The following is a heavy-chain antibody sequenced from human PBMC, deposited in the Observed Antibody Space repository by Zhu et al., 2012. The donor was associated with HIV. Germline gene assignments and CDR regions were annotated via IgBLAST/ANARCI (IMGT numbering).Heavy chain of an antibody. D-gene: IGHD6-19*01. CDR2: VYTSGST. J-gene: IGHJ6*02. CDR3: AREVGAVAGRAYYYGMDV. V-gene: IGHV4-4*07. Sequence: QVQLQESGPGLVKASETLSLTCTVSGGSISSYYYNWIRQPAGKGLEWIGRVYTSGSTNYNPSLKSPVTMSVDTSKNQVSLKMNSVTAADTAVYYCAREVGAVAGRAYYYGMDVWGQGTTVIVS. CDR1: GGSISSYY.